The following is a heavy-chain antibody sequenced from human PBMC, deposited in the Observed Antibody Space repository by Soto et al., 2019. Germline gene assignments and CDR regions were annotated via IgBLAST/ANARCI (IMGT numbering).Heavy chain of an antibody. D-gene: IGHD1-1*01. CDR2: IWYDGSNE. CDR3: PIAGPKGGIFLAY. J-gene: IGHJ4*02. CDR1: GFAFSRYG. Sequence: QVQMVESGGGVVQPGKSLRLSCEASGFAFSRYGMHWVRQAPGKGLEWVAVIWYDGSNEHYADSVKGRFTISRDNSKNMLHRQIYSSRPEDTALYYWPIAGPKGGIFLAYWGQGTLVTVST. V-gene: IGHV3-33*01.